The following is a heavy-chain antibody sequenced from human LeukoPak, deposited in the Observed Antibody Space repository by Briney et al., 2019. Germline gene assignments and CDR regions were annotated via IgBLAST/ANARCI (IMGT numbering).Heavy chain of an antibody. CDR2: IYYSGST. D-gene: IGHD3-10*01. J-gene: IGHJ4*02. CDR3: ARVRMVRGVITTFDY. CDR1: GGSLSSYY. Sequence: SETLSLTCTVSGGSLSSYYWSWIRQPPGKGLEWIGYIYYSGSTNYNPSLKSRVTISVDTSKNQFSLKLSSVTAADTAVYYCARVRMVRGVITTFDYWGQGTLVTVSS. V-gene: IGHV4-59*01.